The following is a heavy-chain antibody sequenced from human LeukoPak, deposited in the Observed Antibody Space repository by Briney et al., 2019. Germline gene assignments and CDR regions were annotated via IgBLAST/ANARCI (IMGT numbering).Heavy chain of an antibody. CDR1: GYTFTSYG. CDR3: ATNYYDSSGYYFQFDY. J-gene: IGHJ4*02. D-gene: IGHD3-22*01. CDR2: ISTYNGNT. Sequence: ASVKVSCKASGYTFTSYGISWVRQAPGQGLEWMGWISTYNGNTNYAQKLQGRVTMTTDTSTSTAYMELRSLRSDDTAVYYCATNYYDSSGYYFQFDYWGQGTLVTVSS. V-gene: IGHV1-18*01.